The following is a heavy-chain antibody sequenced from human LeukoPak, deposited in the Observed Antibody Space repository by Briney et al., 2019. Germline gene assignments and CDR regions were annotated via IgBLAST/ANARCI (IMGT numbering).Heavy chain of an antibody. V-gene: IGHV1-69*05. CDR2: IIPIFGTT. J-gene: IGHJ4*02. CDR3: ARGVATNRYYFDY. D-gene: IGHD5-12*01. CDR1: GYTFTNYD. Sequence: GASVKVSCKTSGYTFTNYDINWVRQATGQGLEWMGGIIPIFGTTNYAQKFQGRVTITRDTSASTAYMELSSLRSEDTAVYSCARGVATNRYYFDYWGQGTLVTVSS.